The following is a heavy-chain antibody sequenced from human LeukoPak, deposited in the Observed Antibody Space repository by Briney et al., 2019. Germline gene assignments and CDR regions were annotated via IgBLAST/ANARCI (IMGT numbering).Heavy chain of an antibody. Sequence: SETLSLTCTVSGGSISSYYWSWIRQPAGKGLEWIGRIYTSGSTNYNPSLKSRVTISVDTSENWFSLKLSSVTAADTAVYYCAGTSGWYESFDYWGQGTLVTVSS. D-gene: IGHD6-19*01. J-gene: IGHJ4*02. CDR3: AGTSGWYESFDY. V-gene: IGHV4-4*07. CDR1: GGSISSYY. CDR2: IYTSGST.